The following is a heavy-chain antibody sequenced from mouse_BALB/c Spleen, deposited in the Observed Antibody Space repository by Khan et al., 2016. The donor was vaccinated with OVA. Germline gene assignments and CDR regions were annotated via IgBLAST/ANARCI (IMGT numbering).Heavy chain of an antibody. V-gene: IGHV1S81*02. CDR1: GYTFSSYY. CDR3: TRSGYGSFAY. D-gene: IGHD2-2*01. J-gene: IGHJ3*01. CDR2: INPNNGGT. Sequence: QVQLKQSGAELVKPGASVKLSCKASGYTFSSYYLYWVKQRPGQGLEWIGEINPNNGGTNFNEKFKSKATLTVDKSSSTAYMQLSSLTSEDSAAYYCTRSGYGSFAYWGQGTLVTVSA.